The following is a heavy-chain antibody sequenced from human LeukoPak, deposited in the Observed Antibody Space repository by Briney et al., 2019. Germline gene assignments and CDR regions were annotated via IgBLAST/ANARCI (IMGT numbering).Heavy chain of an antibody. J-gene: IGHJ4*02. CDR1: GFTFADKW. V-gene: IGHV3-7*03. CDR2: IKQDGSEK. CDR3: ARGAGTSVTYAPDY. Sequence: PGGSLRLSCAASGFTFADKWMSWVRQAPGKGLEWVANIKQDGSEKYYVDSVKGRFTVSRDNAKNSLYLQMNSLRAEDTAVYYCARGAGTSVTYAPDYWGQGTLVTVSS. D-gene: IGHD4-4*01.